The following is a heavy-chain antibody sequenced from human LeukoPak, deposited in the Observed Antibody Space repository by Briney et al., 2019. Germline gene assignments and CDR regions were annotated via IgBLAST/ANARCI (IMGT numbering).Heavy chain of an antibody. CDR1: GGSIGGDY. Sequence: SETLSLTCTVSGGSIGGDYWTWIQQPPGKGLQYIGYIYHTGATNYNPSLKSRVTMSVDTSKNQFSLKLNSVTAADTAVYFCAKYGKSGWSIDNWGQGTLVTVSS. CDR3: AKYGKSGWSIDN. V-gene: IGHV4-59*08. J-gene: IGHJ4*02. D-gene: IGHD6-19*01. CDR2: IYHTGAT.